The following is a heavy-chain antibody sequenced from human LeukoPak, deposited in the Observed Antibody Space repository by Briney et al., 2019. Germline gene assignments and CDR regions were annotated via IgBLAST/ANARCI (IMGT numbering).Heavy chain of an antibody. CDR1: GFTFCDYA. CDR2: IRSKAYGWTT. V-gene: IGHV3-49*04. D-gene: IGHD6-13*01. CDR3: SRDLSWSFDY. Sequence: GGSLRLSCAASGFTFCDYAMSWVRQAPGKGLEWVGFIRSKAYGWTTEYAASVEGRFTISRDDSKSIAYLQMNSPKTEDTAVYYCSRDLSWSFDYWGQGTLVTVSS. J-gene: IGHJ4*02.